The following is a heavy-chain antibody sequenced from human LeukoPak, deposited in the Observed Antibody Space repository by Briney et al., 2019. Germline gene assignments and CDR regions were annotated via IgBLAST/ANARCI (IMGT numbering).Heavy chain of an antibody. D-gene: IGHD5/OR15-5a*01. CDR3: AKASRAGDSVDY. V-gene: IGHV3-23*01. Sequence: GGSLRLSCAASGFTFSSYAMSWVRQAPGEGLEWVSAISGSGGSTYYADSVKGRFTISRDNSKNTLYLQMNSLRAEDTAVYYCAKASRAGDSVDYWGQGTLVTVSS. CDR2: ISGSGGST. CDR1: GFTFSSYA. J-gene: IGHJ4*02.